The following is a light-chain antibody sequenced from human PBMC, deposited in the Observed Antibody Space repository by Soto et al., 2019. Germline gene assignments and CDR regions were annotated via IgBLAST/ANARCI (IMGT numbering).Light chain of an antibody. CDR2: DAS. V-gene: IGKV1-5*01. CDR3: QQYENFSPT. Sequence: QMTQSPSTLSASVGDRVTITCRASQSIDTWFAWYQQKPGKAPRLLIYDASDLESGVPSRFSGSGSGTEFTLTINGLQTDDIATYYCQQYENFSPTFGPGTKVAIK. CDR1: QSIDTW. J-gene: IGKJ3*01.